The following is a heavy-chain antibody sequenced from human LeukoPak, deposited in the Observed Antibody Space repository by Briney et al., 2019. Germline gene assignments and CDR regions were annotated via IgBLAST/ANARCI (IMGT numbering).Heavy chain of an antibody. CDR1: GDSISSSSYY. CDR2: IYYSGST. D-gene: IGHD1-26*01. Sequence: SETLSLTRTVSGDSISSSSYYWAWIRQPPGKGLAWIGSIYYSGSTSYNPSLKSRVTISVDTSKNQFSLKLSSVTAADTAVYYCARNYSGTYGGAFDISGQGTMVTVSS. J-gene: IGHJ3*02. V-gene: IGHV4-39*01. CDR3: ARNYSGTYGGAFDI.